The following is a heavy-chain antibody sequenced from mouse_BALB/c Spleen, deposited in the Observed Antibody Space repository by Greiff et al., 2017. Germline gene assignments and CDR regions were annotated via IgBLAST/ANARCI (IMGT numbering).Heavy chain of an antibody. V-gene: IGHV5-9*03. J-gene: IGHJ4*01. CDR2: ISSGGGNT. CDR1: GFTFSSYT. Sequence: EVQLVESGGGLVKPGGSLKLSCAASGFTFSSYTMSWVRQTPEKRLEWVATISSGGGNTYYPDSVKGRFTISRDNAKNNLYLQMSSLRSEDTALYYCARYDYGSSYGAMDYWGQGTSVTVSS. CDR3: ARYDYGSSYGAMDY. D-gene: IGHD1-1*01.